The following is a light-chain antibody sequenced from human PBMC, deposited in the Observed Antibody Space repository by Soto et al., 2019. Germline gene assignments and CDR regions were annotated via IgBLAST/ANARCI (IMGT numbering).Light chain of an antibody. Sequence: DIQMAQSPSSLSASVGDRVTITCRASQGISNYLAWYQQKPGKVPKLLIYAASTLQSGVPSRFSGSGSGTDFTLTISSLQPEDVATYYCQKYNSAPRVTFGQGTQLEIK. J-gene: IGKJ5*01. CDR3: QKYNSAPRVT. CDR2: AAS. CDR1: QGISNY. V-gene: IGKV1-27*01.